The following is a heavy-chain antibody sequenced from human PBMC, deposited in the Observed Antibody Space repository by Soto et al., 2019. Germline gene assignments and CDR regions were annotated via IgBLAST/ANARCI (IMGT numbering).Heavy chain of an antibody. D-gene: IGHD2-21*01. Sequence: PGGSLRLSCAASGFTFSSYGMHWVRQAPGKGLEWVAVISYDGSNIYYADSVKGRFTISRDNSKNTLYLQMNSLRAEDTAVYYCANIYYSIVGDAFDIWGQGTMVTVSS. CDR3: ANIYYSIVGDAFDI. V-gene: IGHV3-30*18. J-gene: IGHJ3*02. CDR1: GFTFSSYG. CDR2: ISYDGSNI.